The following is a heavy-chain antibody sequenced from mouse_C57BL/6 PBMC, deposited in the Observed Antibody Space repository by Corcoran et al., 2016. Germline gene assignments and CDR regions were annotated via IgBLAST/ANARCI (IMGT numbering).Heavy chain of an antibody. CDR3: ARRTLTGTGAGFAY. CDR2: INTYSGVP. D-gene: IGHD4-1*01. J-gene: IGHJ3*01. Sequence: QSQLVQSGPELKKPGETVKISCKASGYTFTTYGMSWVKQAPGKGLKWMGWINTYSGVPTYADDFKGRFAFSLETSASTAYLQINNLKNEDTATYFCARRTLTGTGAGFAYWGQGTLVTVSA. V-gene: IGHV9-3*01. CDR1: GYTFTTYG.